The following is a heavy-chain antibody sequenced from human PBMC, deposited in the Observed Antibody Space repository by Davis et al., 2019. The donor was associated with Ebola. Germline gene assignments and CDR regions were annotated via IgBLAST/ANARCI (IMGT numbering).Heavy chain of an antibody. V-gene: IGHV1-69*13. CDR2: IIPIFGTA. CDR1: GGTFSSYA. D-gene: IGHD3-3*01. Sequence: SVKVSCKASGGTFSSYAISWVRQAPGQGIEWMGGIIPIFGTANYAQKFQGRVTITADGSTSTAYMELSSLRSEDTAVYYCARAIIAIFGVVTPYYFDYWGQGTLVTVSS. CDR3: ARAIIAIFGVVTPYYFDY. J-gene: IGHJ4*02.